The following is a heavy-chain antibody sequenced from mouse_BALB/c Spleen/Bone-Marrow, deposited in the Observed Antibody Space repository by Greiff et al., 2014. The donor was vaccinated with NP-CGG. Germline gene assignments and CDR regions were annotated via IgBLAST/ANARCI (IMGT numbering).Heavy chain of an antibody. CDR3: ARDRGYYKDVGDY. J-gene: IGHJ2*01. V-gene: IGHV2-9*02. CDR2: IWAGGST. Sequence: QLQESGPGLVAPSQSLSITCTVSGFSLTSYGVHWVRQPPGKGLEWLGVIWAGGSTNYNSALMSRLSISKDNSESQVFLKMNSLQTDDTAIYYCARDRGYYKDVGDYWGQGTTLTVSS. CDR1: GFSLTSYG. D-gene: IGHD2-3*01.